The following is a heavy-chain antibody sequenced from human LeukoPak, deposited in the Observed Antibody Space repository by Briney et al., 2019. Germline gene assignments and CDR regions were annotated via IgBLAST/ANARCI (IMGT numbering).Heavy chain of an antibody. D-gene: IGHD3-10*01. V-gene: IGHV3-11*01. CDR3: ARDRPYRYYGSGSYLGVWDYYYGMDV. Sequence: GGSLRLSCAASGFTFSDYYMSWIRQAPGKGLEWVSYISSSGSTIYYADSVKGRFTISRDNAKNSLYLQMNSLRAEDTAVYYCARDRPYRYYGSGSYLGVWDYYYGMDVWGQGTTVTVSS. CDR2: ISSSGSTI. CDR1: GFTFSDYY. J-gene: IGHJ6*02.